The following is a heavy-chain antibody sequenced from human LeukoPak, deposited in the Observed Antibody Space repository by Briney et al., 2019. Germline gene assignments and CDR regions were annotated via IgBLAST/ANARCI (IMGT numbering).Heavy chain of an antibody. CDR3: AREGRSDYYDSSGYPPSFHY. D-gene: IGHD3-22*01. CDR1: GGSISIYY. CDR2: IYYSGST. V-gene: IGHV4-59*01. Sequence: SETLSLTCTVSGGSISIYYWSWIRQPPGKGLEWIGYIYYSGSTNYNPSLKSRVTISVDTSKNQFSLKLSSVTAADTAVYYCAREGRSDYYDSSGYPPSFHYWGQGTLVTVSS. J-gene: IGHJ4*02.